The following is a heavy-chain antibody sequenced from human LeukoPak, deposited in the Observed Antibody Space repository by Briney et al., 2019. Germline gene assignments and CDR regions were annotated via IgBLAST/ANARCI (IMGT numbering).Heavy chain of an antibody. Sequence: GGSLRLSCVASGFTFSTYTMNWVRQAPGKGLEWVSSISRDSTYIYSADSVKGRFTVSRDDAKNSLYLQMNSLRPEDTALYYCAKDTGGNGAYFYAMDVWGQGTSVTVSS. CDR1: GFTFSTYT. D-gene: IGHD4-23*01. J-gene: IGHJ6*02. V-gene: IGHV3-21*04. CDR3: AKDTGGNGAYFYAMDV. CDR2: ISRDSTYI.